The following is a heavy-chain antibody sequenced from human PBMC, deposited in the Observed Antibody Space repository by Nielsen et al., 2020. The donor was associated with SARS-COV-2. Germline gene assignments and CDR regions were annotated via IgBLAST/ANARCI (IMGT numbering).Heavy chain of an antibody. CDR2: ITSSSSYI. Sequence: GGSLRLSCAASGFTFSSYSMNWVRQAPGKGLEWVSSITSSSSYIYYADSVKGRFTIPRDNTTNSLSLQMSSLRAEDTAVYYCARGTYYYDSSGYYGEYWGQGTLVTVSS. D-gene: IGHD3-22*01. CDR3: ARGTYYYDSSGYYGEY. CDR1: GFTFSSYS. V-gene: IGHV3-21*01. J-gene: IGHJ4*02.